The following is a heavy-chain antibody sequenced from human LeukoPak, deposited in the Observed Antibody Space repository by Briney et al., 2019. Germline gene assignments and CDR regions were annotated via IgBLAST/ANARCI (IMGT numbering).Heavy chain of an antibody. Sequence: ASVKVSCKASGSTFTDYYMHWVRQAPGQGLEWMGWINPNSGGTNYAQKFQGRVTMTRDTSISTAYMELSRLRSDDTAVYYCARAGCSSTSCYYYYMDVWGKGTTVTISS. D-gene: IGHD2-2*01. CDR3: ARAGCSSTSCYYYYMDV. CDR2: INPNSGGT. CDR1: GSTFTDYY. J-gene: IGHJ6*03. V-gene: IGHV1-2*02.